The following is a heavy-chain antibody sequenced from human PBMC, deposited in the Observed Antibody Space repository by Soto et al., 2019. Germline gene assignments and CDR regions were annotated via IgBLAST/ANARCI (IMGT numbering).Heavy chain of an antibody. Sequence: EVQLLESGGGLVQPGGSLRLSCAASGFTFSSYAMSWVRQAPGKGLEWVSAISGSGGSTYYADSVKGRFTISRDNSKNTLDLQMNSLRAEDTAVYYCAKAGGSSSSGYYYGMDVWGQGTTVTVSS. CDR2: ISGSGGST. D-gene: IGHD6-6*01. CDR1: GFTFSSYA. CDR3: AKAGGSSSSGYYYGMDV. V-gene: IGHV3-23*01. J-gene: IGHJ6*02.